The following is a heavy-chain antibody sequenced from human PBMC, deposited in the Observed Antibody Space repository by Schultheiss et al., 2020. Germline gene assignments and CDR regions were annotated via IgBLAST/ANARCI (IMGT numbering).Heavy chain of an antibody. V-gene: IGHV4-34*01. Sequence: SETLSLTCAVYGGSFSGYYWSWIRQPPGKGLEWMGEINHSGSTNYNPSLKSRVTISVDTSKNQFSLKLSSVTAADTAVYYCARADEVVVVPAATGQGRFDYWGQGTLVTVSS. CDR1: GGSFSGYY. D-gene: IGHD2-2*01. CDR2: INHSGST. CDR3: ARADEVVVVPAATGQGRFDY. J-gene: IGHJ4*02.